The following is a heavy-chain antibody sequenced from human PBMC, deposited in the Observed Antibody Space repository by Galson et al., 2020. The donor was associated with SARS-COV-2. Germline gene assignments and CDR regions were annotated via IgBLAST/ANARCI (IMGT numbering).Heavy chain of an antibody. J-gene: IGHJ3*02. CDR3: SRVSGVDFEWPQDAFDI. D-gene: IGHD3-9*01. V-gene: IGHV4-31*03. CDR2: IYYTGSN. CDR1: GGSISSSCYY. Sequence: PSETLSLTSTVPGGSISSSCYYWSWIRQHPRKGLEWIRHIYYTGSNYYNPSLKSRLTISVNTTKNQFSLTLSSVPDADTAVYYCSRVSGVDFEWPQDAFDIWGQGRIVTVSS.